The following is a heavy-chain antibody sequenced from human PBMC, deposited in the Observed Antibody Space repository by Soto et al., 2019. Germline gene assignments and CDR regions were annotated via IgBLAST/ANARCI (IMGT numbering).Heavy chain of an antibody. CDR2: ISHDGSEK. D-gene: IGHD7-27*01. Sequence: LIPSCTASGLTFSSYGMHWARQAPGKGLEWEAVISHDGSEKHYADSVKGRFTISRDNSKNTLYLQMDALRAEDTAVYYCANWGQGPFDFWGQGTPVTVSS. V-gene: IGHV3-30*18. J-gene: IGHJ4*02. CDR1: GLTFSSYG. CDR3: ANWGQGPFDF.